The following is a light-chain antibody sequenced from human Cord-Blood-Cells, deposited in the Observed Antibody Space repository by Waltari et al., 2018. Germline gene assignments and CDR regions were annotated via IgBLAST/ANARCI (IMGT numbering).Light chain of an antibody. CDR1: PGISSY. V-gene: IGKV1-9*01. Sequence: DIQLTQSPSFLSASVGDRVTITCRASPGISSYLAWYQQKPGKAPKLLIYAASTLQSGVPSRFSGSGSGTEFTLTISSLQPEDFATYYCQQLNSYIFTFGPGTKVDIK. CDR3: QQLNSYIFT. CDR2: AAS. J-gene: IGKJ3*01.